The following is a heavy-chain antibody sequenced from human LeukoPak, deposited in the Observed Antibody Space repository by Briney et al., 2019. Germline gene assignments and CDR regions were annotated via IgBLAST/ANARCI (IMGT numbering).Heavy chain of an antibody. Sequence: GASVKVSCKASGYIFTSYGISWVRQAPGQGLEWMGWTSAYNGHTNSAQHFQGRLSMSTDTSTNTAYMELTSLQSDDTAIYFCARERGTVREVPSRPDYWGQGTLVTVSA. CDR1: GYIFTSYG. D-gene: IGHD3-10*01. CDR2: TSAYNGHT. V-gene: IGHV1-18*04. CDR3: ARERGTVREVPSRPDY. J-gene: IGHJ4*02.